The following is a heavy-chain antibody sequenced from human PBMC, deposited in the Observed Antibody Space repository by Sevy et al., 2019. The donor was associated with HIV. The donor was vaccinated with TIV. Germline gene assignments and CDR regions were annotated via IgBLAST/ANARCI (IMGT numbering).Heavy chain of an antibody. CDR1: GFIFRDRY. V-gene: IGHV3-11*05. J-gene: IGHJ6*02. CDR2: ISSRSSEI. Sequence: GGSLRLSCVASGFIFRDRYMSWIRQAPGKGLEWVSFISSRSSEINYADSVKGRFPVSRDNAKNSLYLQMNSLRAEDTAVYYCAGDFMPVASAGTGALGVWGQGTAVTVSS. D-gene: IGHD6-13*01. CDR3: AGDFMPVASAGTGALGV.